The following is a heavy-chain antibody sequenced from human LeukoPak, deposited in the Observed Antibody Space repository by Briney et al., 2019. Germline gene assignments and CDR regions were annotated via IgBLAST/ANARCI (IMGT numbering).Heavy chain of an antibody. CDR1: GYTFTSYY. D-gene: IGHD5/OR15-5a*01. J-gene: IGHJ4*02. Sequence: ASVKVSCKASGYTFTSYYMHWVRQAPGQGLEWMEIINPSGGSTSYAQKFQGRVTMTRDTSTSTVYMELSSLRSEDTAVYYCARDVLGYYFDYWGQGTLVTVSS. V-gene: IGHV1-46*01. CDR2: INPSGGST. CDR3: ARDVLGYYFDY.